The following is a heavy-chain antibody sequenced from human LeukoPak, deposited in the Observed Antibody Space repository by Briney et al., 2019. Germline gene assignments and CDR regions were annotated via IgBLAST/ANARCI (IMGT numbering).Heavy chain of an antibody. D-gene: IGHD6-13*01. J-gene: IGHJ4*02. CDR2: NSHSGNT. Sequence: SGTLPLTCAGSGGSHSGGKWWTWGRRPPGKGLGWIGENSHSGNTNYNRSLKSRLTISVDKAKNQFSLNRNSVSAADTAVYYCGRGAAGGYSLVYWGQGALVTVSS. CDR1: GGSHSGGKW. CDR3: GRGAAGGYSLVY. V-gene: IGHV4-4*02.